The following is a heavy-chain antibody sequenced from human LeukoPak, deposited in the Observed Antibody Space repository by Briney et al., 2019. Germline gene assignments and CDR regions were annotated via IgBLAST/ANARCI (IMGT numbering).Heavy chain of an antibody. CDR2: INPNSGGT. D-gene: IGHD6-19*01. J-gene: IGHJ4*02. V-gene: IGHV1-2*02. CDR3: ARDRGAVAGRDY. Sequence: ASVKVSCKASGYTFTGYYMHWVRQAPGQGLEWMGWINPNSGGTNYAQKFQGRVTMTRDTSISTAYMELSRLRSDDTAVYYCARDRGAVAGRDYWGQGTLVTVSS. CDR1: GYTFTGYY.